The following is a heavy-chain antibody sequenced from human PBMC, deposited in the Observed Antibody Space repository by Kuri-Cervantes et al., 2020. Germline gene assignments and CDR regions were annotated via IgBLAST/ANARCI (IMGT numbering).Heavy chain of an antibody. CDR3: AKDMADSSGWFFDY. V-gene: IGHV3-30*18. CDR1: GFTFSSYG. CDR2: VSYDGSHK. J-gene: IGHJ4*02. Sequence: GGSLRLSCAASGFTFSSYGMHWVRQAPGKGLEWVAVVSYDGSHKYYADSVKGRFTISRDNSKNTLYLQLNSLRAEDTAVYYCAKDMADSSGWFFDYWGQGTLVTVSS. D-gene: IGHD6-19*01.